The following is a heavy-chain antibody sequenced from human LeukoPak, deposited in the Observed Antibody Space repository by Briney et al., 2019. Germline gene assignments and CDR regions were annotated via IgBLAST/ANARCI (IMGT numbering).Heavy chain of an antibody. J-gene: IGHJ4*02. Sequence: GESLKISCKSSGYSFTSYWIGWVRQMPGKGLEWMGIIYPGDSDTRYSPSFRGQVTISADKSISTAYLQWSSLRASDTAMYYCARVLRYFDWLSNWGQGTLVTVSS. CDR1: GYSFTSYW. CDR3: ARVLRYFDWLSN. CDR2: IYPGDSDT. V-gene: IGHV5-51*01. D-gene: IGHD3-9*01.